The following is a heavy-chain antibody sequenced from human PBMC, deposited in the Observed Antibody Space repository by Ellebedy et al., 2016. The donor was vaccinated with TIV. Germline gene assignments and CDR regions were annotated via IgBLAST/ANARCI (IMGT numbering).Heavy chain of an antibody. D-gene: IGHD6-6*01. V-gene: IGHV4-59*01. CDR2: VYYTGAT. CDR3: ESGGASSKYLHH. J-gene: IGHJ1*01. Sequence: MPSETLSLTCTVSGGSISSYYWSWIRQPPGKEPEWIGYVYYTGATNYNPTLKSRVPISADTSKNQFSLKLSPVTASDKAVYYCESGGASSKYLHHWGQGTLVTVSS. CDR1: GGSISSYY.